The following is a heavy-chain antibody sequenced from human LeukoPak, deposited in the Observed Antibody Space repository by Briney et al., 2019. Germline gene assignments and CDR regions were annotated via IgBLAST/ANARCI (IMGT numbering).Heavy chain of an antibody. V-gene: IGHV1-2*02. CDR1: GYTLTELS. Sequence: ASVKVSCKVSGYTLTELSMHWVRQAPGQGLEWMGWINPNSGGTNYAQKFQGRVTMTRDTSISTAYMELSRLRSDDTAVYYCARVGMGYSSGWYDYWGQGTLVTVSS. D-gene: IGHD6-19*01. CDR2: INPNSGGT. CDR3: ARVGMGYSSGWYDY. J-gene: IGHJ4*02.